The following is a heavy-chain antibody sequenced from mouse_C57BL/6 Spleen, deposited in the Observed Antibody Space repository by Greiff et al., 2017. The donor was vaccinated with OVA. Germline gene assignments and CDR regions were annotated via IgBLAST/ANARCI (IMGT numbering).Heavy chain of an antibody. Sequence: DVHLVESGGGLVKPGGSLKLSCAASGFTFSSYTMSWVRQTPEKRLEWVATISGGGGNTYYPDSVKGRFTISRDNAKNTLYLQMSSLRSEDTALYYCARRGITTVRGFAYWGQGTLVTVSA. CDR1: GFTFSSYT. CDR3: ARRGITTVRGFAY. D-gene: IGHD1-1*01. V-gene: IGHV5-9*01. J-gene: IGHJ3*01. CDR2: ISGGGGNT.